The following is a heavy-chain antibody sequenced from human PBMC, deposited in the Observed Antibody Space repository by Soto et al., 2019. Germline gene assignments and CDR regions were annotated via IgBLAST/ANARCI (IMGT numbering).Heavy chain of an antibody. CDR3: AREGIAAAGDY. V-gene: IGHV3-7*01. CDR1: GFTFSSYW. D-gene: IGHD6-13*01. Sequence: RLSCAASGFTFSSYWMSWVRQAPGKGLEWVANIKQDGSEKNYVDSVKGRFTISRDNAKNSVYLQMNSLRAEDTAVYFCAREGIAAAGDYWGQGTLVTVSS. J-gene: IGHJ4*02. CDR2: IKQDGSEK.